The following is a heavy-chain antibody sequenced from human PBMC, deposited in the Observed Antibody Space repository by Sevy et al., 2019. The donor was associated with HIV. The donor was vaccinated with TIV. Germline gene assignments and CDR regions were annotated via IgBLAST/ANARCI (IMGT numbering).Heavy chain of an antibody. CDR3: ARLILGAPTRY. CDR2: IYYSGST. CDR1: GVSIRSDISY. V-gene: IGHV4-39*01. J-gene: IGHJ4*02. Sequence: KQSQTLSLTCTVSGVSIRSDISYWGWLRQPPGKGLEWIGNIYYSGSTDYNPSLKSRVTISVDTSKNQFSLKLTSVTAADTAVYYCARLILGAPTRYWGQGTLVTVSS. D-gene: IGHD3-16*01.